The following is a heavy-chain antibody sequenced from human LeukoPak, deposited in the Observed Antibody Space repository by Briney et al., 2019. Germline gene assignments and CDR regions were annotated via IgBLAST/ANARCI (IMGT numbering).Heavy chain of an antibody. Sequence: PSETLSLTCAVYGGSFSGYYWSWIRQPPGKGLEWIGEINHSGSTNYNPSLKSRVTISVDTSKNQFSLKLTSVTAADMALYYCARDHYNKSWYKYWGQGTLVTVSS. CDR1: GGSFSGYY. V-gene: IGHV4-34*01. CDR2: INHSGST. CDR3: ARDHYNKSWYKY. J-gene: IGHJ4*02. D-gene: IGHD6-13*01.